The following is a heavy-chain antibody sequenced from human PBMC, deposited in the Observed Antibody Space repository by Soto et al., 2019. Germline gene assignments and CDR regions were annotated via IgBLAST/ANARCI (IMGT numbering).Heavy chain of an antibody. J-gene: IGHJ4*02. CDR1: GGTFSSYA. Sequence: GASVKVSCKASGGTFSSYAISWVRQAPGQGLEWMGGIIPIFGTANYAQKFQGRVTMTEDTSTDTAYMELSSLRSEDTAVYYCATSPKLAAAGIDYWGQGTLVTVSS. CDR2: IIPIFGTA. CDR3: ATSPKLAAAGIDY. D-gene: IGHD6-13*01. V-gene: IGHV1-69*06.